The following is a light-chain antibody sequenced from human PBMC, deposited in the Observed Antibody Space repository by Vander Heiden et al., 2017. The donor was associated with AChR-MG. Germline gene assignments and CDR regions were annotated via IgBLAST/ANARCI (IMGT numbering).Light chain of an antibody. J-gene: IGLJ2*01. CDR1: SSDIGAGYD. Sequence: QSVLTQPPSVSGAPGQRVTVPCTGRSSDIGAGYDVHWYQQVPRTDPKPLIYGNDIRPSGVPDRFSASKSATSASLAITGLQAEDEADYYCQSYDNSLSGLAVFGGGTKLTVL. V-gene: IGLV1-40*01. CDR2: GND. CDR3: QSYDNSLSGLAV.